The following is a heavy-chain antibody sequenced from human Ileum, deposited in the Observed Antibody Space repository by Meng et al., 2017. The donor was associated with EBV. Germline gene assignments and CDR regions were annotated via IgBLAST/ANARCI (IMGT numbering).Heavy chain of an antibody. CDR1: GFAFSTYW. CDR2: IRHDGSGA. D-gene: IGHD6-13*01. V-gene: IGHV3-74*01. Sequence: EVMVGVAGGGLVQPAGSLRFSCGGSGFAFSTYWMHWVRQAQGQGLVWISRIRHDGSGANYADFVEGRFTISRDNAKNTLFLQMNSLRAEDTAVYYCARADPLTAAANWGQGTLVTVSS. J-gene: IGHJ4*02. CDR3: ARADPLTAAAN.